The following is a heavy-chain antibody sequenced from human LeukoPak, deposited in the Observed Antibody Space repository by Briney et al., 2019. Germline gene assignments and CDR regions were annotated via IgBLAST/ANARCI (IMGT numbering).Heavy chain of an antibody. D-gene: IGHD2-15*01. CDR2: ISYDGSNK. J-gene: IGHJ4*02. CDR3: AKDNCQAFCELVVAATLDY. Sequence: GRSLRLSCAASGFTFSSYGMHWVRQAPGKGLEWVAVISYDGSNKYYADSVKGRFTISRDNSKNTLYLQMNSLRAEDTAVYYCAKDNCQAFCELVVAATLDYWGQGTLVTVSS. CDR1: GFTFSSYG. V-gene: IGHV3-30*18.